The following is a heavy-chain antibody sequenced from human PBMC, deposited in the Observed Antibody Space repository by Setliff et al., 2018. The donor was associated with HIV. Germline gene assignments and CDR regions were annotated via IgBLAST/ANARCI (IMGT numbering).Heavy chain of an antibody. CDR2: IYTSGST. V-gene: IGHV4-61*09. CDR1: GGSISSGSYY. Sequence: PSETLSLTCTVSGGSISSGSYYWSWIRQPAGRGLEWIGHIYTSGSTNYNPSLKSRVTISVDTSKNQFSLKLSSVTAADTAVYYCARGIYYYYYYMDVWGKGTTVT. J-gene: IGHJ6*03. CDR3: ARGIYYYYYYMDV.